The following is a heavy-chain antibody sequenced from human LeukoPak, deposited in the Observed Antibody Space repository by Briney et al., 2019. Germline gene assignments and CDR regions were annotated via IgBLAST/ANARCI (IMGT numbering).Heavy chain of an antibody. D-gene: IGHD5-12*01. J-gene: IGHJ4*02. Sequence: ASVKVSCKASGYTFTGYYIHWVRQAPGQGLEWMGWINPNSGNTNSAQKFQGRVTMTRDTSITTAYTELSRLRSDDTAVYYCARGYSGYDFAYWGQGTLVTVSS. V-gene: IGHV1-2*02. CDR1: GYTFTGYY. CDR2: INPNSGNT. CDR3: ARGYSGYDFAY.